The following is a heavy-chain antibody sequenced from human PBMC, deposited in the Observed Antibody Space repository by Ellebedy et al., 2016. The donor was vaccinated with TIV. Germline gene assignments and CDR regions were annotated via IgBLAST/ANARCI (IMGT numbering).Heavy chain of an antibody. J-gene: IGHJ6*03. Sequence: GSLRLSXSVSGGSIISSNHYWGWIRQPPGKGLEWIASIFHSGTTYYNPSLKSRLTISVDTSKNQFSLNLRSVTAADTAVFYCARQPLFLPRIAAGYYMDVWGKGTTVTVSS. CDR3: ARQPLFLPRIAAGYYMDV. D-gene: IGHD6-13*01. V-gene: IGHV4-39*01. CDR1: GGSIISSNHY. CDR2: IFHSGTT.